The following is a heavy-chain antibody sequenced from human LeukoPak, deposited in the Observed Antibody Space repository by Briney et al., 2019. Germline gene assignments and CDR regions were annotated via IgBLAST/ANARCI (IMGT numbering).Heavy chain of an antibody. J-gene: IGHJ4*02. CDR2: ISYTGNT. CDR1: GGSLSSSNYY. Sequence: PSETLSLTCTVSGGSLSSSNYYWGWIRQPPGKGLEWIGSISYTGNTYYNPSLKSRVTISADTSKNQFSLKLSSMTAADTAVYYCARGRVYHPSDFDYWGQGTLVTVSS. CDR3: ARGRVYHPSDFDY. V-gene: IGHV4-39*07. D-gene: IGHD5/OR15-5a*01.